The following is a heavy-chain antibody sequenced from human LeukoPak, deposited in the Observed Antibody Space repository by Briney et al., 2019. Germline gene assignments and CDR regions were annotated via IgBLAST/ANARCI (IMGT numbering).Heavy chain of an antibody. D-gene: IGHD2-21*02. CDR3: SVTSNYYYYGMDV. CDR1: GYTFTSYY. J-gene: IGHJ6*02. CDR2: INPSGGST. Sequence: ASVKDSCKASGYTFTSYYMHWVRQAPGQGLEWMGIINPSGGSTSYAQKFQGRVTMTRDTSTSTVYMELSSLRSEDTAVYYCSVTSNYYYYGMDVWGQGTTVTVSS. V-gene: IGHV1-46*01.